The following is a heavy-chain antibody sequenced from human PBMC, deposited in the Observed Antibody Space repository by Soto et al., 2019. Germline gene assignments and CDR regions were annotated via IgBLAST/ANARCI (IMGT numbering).Heavy chain of an antibody. D-gene: IGHD3-3*01. V-gene: IGHV3-66*01. Sequence: EVQLVESGGGLVQPGGSLRLSCAASGFTVSILYMTWHRQAPGKGLQWVAVISSGGSTYYADSVKGRFTISRDNSKNTLYLEMNCLRAEDTAVYWCARDTLGGAYDFLHGGQGTLVTVSS. CDR3: ARDTLGGAYDFLH. CDR2: ISSGGST. J-gene: IGHJ4*02. CDR1: GFTVSILY.